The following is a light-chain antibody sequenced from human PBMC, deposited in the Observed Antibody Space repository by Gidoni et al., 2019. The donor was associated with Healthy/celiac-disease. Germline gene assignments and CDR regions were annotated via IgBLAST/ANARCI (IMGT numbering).Light chain of an antibody. J-gene: IGKJ2*01. Sequence: SQMTQSPSTLSASVGDRVTITCRASQSISSWLAWYQQKPGKAPKLLIYDASSLESGVPSRFSGSGSGTEFTLTISSLQPDDFATYYCQQYNSYPYTFGQGTKLEIK. V-gene: IGKV1-5*01. CDR1: QSISSW. CDR2: DAS. CDR3: QQYNSYPYT.